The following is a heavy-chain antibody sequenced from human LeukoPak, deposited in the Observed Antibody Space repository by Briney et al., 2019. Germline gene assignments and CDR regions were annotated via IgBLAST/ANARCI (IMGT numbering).Heavy chain of an antibody. V-gene: IGHV1-2*02. CDR3: AKDPASSGWFQAY. D-gene: IGHD6-19*01. CDR1: GYTFTGYY. J-gene: IGHJ4*02. CDR2: INPNSGGT. Sequence: ASVKVSCKASGYTFTGYYIHWVRQAPGQGLEWMGWINPNSGGTTYAQKFQGRVTMTRDTSISTAYMELSRLRSDDTAVCYCAKDPASSGWFQAYWGPGTLVTVSS.